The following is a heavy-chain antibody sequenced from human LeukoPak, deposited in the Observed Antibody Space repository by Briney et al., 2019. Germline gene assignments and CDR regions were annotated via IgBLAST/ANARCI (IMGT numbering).Heavy chain of an antibody. J-gene: IGHJ5*02. V-gene: IGHV6-1*01. CDR3: AREGEVETTWSWFDP. CDR1: GDSVSSNSAA. D-gene: IGHD1-26*01. CDR2: TYYRSKWYN. Sequence: SQTLSLTCAISGDSVSSNSAAWNWIRQSPSRGLEWLGRTYYRSKWYNHYAVSLKSRITINPDTSKNQFSLQLNSVTPEDTAIYFCAREGEVETTWSWFDPWGQGTLVTVSS.